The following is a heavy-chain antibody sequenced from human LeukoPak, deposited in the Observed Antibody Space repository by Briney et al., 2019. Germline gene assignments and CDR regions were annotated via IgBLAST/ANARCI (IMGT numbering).Heavy chain of an antibody. CDR2: INPNSGGT. D-gene: IGHD5-24*01. CDR1: GYTFTGYY. V-gene: IGHV1-2*02. J-gene: IGHJ3*02. Sequence: GASVKVSCKASGYTFTGYYMHWVRQAPGQGLEWMGWINPNSGGTNYAQKFQGRVTMTRDTSTDTAYMELSSVRSEDTAVYYCATGLRMATTRRAFDIWGQGTMVTVSS. CDR3: ATGLRMATTRRAFDI.